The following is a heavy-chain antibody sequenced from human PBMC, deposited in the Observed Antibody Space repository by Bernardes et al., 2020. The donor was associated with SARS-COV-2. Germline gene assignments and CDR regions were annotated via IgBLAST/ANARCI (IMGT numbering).Heavy chain of an antibody. Sequence: GGSLRLSCAASGFTFSSYAMSWVRQAPGKVLEWVSAISGSGGSTYYADSVKGRFTISRDNSKNTLYLQMNSLRAEDTAVYYCAKSTGGPMVRGGRTNWFDPWGQGTLVTVSS. J-gene: IGHJ5*02. V-gene: IGHV3-23*01. D-gene: IGHD3-10*01. CDR2: ISGSGGST. CDR1: GFTFSSYA. CDR3: AKSTGGPMVRGGRTNWFDP.